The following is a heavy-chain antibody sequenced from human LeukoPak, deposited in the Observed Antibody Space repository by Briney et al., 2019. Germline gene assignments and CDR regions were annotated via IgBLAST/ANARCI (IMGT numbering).Heavy chain of an antibody. J-gene: IGHJ4*02. CDR1: GYTFTGYY. D-gene: IGHD2-2*01. Sequence: ASVKVSCKASGYTFTGYYMHWVRQAPRQGLEWMGWINPNSGGTNYAQKFQGRVTMTRDTSISTAYMELSRLRSDDTAVYYCARVPTYCSSTSCYARFDYWGQGTLVTVSS. CDR2: INPNSGGT. CDR3: ARVPTYCSSTSCYARFDY. V-gene: IGHV1-2*02.